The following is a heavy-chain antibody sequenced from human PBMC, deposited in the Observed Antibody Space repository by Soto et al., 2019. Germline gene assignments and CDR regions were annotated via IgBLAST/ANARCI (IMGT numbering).Heavy chain of an antibody. CDR1: GLNYSSSG. D-gene: IGHD4-17*01. CDR2: ISDGGSST. Sequence: GALTLSCAAPGLNYSSSGMTPDRQTPRKGLEWVSVISDGGSSTYYADSVKGRFTISRDNSKNTLYLQMNSLRAEDTAVYYCAKDWTTVTNYYYYYGMDVWGQGTTVTVSS. CDR3: AKDWTTVTNYYYYYGMDV. V-gene: IGHV3-23*01. J-gene: IGHJ6*02.